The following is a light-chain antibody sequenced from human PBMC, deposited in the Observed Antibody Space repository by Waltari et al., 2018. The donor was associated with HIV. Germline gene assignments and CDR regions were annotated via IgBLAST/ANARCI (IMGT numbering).Light chain of an antibody. CDR3: QQYGSTPSRWK. V-gene: IGKV3-20*01. CDR2: GAS. CDR1: QSVSSSY. J-gene: IGKJ1*01. Sequence: EIVLTQSPGTLSLSPGGIATLSCRASQSVSSSYLAWYQQKPGQSPRLLIYGASSRATGIPDRFSGGGSGPDFSLTIGWLEPEDFAVYYCQQYGSTPSRWKVGQGTKMKIK.